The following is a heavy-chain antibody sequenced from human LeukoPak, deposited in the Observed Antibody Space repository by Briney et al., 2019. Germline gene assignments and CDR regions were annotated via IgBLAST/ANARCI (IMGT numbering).Heavy chain of an antibody. D-gene: IGHD6-13*01. Sequence: PGGSLRLSCAASGFTFSSYAMSWVRQTPGKGLEWVSSISDNGGSTYYADSVKGRFTISRDNSKNTLYLQMNSLRAEDTAVYYCARGAYNSSWSFDYWGQGTLVTVSS. CDR2: ISDNGGST. J-gene: IGHJ4*02. CDR1: GFTFSSYA. V-gene: IGHV3-23*01. CDR3: ARGAYNSSWSFDY.